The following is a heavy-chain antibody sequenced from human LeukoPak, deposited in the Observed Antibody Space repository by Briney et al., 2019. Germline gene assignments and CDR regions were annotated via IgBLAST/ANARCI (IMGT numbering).Heavy chain of an antibody. D-gene: IGHD6-19*01. CDR2: IGIRGDT. Sequence: SGESLRLSCEASGFTFIDYGMHWFGLVIGKGLEWVSAIGIRGDTHYSGSVKGRFTISRENAESSLYLQMNSLRAEDTAVYYCARGGIQVSGIDEFDYWGQGTLVTVSS. CDR1: GFTFIDYG. CDR3: ARGGIQVSGIDEFDY. J-gene: IGHJ4*02. V-gene: IGHV3-13*04.